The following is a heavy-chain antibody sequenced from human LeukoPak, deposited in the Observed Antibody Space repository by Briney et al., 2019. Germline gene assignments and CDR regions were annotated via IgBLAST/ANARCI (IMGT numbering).Heavy chain of an antibody. Sequence: GSSVKVSCKASGGTFSSYAISWVRQAPGQGLEWMGGIIPIFGTANYAQKFQGRVTITADKSTSTAYMELSSLRSEDTAVYYCAREEAGGSHRYEYFQHWGQGTLVTVSS. V-gene: IGHV1-69*06. J-gene: IGHJ1*01. CDR3: AREEAGGSHRYEYFQH. CDR1: GGTFSSYA. CDR2: IIPIFGTA. D-gene: IGHD1-26*01.